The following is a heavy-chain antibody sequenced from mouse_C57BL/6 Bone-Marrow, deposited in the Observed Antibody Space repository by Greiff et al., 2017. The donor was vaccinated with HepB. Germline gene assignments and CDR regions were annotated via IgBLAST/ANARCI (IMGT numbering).Heavy chain of an antibody. CDR1: GFTFSDYG. CDR2: ISNLAYSI. D-gene: IGHD1-1*01. Sequence: EVHLVESGGGLVQPGGSLKLSCAASGFTFSDYGMAWVRQAPRKGPEWVAFISNLAYSIYYADTVTGRFTISRENAKNTLYLEMSSLRSEDTAMYYCARHTYGSSPFAYWGQGTLVTVSA. J-gene: IGHJ3*01. CDR3: ARHTYGSSPFAY. V-gene: IGHV5-15*01.